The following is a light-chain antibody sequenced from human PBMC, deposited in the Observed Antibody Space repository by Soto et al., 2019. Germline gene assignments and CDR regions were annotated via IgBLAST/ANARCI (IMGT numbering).Light chain of an antibody. V-gene: IGLV5-45*03. Sequence: QTVVTQPSSLSASPGASASLTCTLHSAFNVATYRIYWYQQKPGSPPQYLLRYRSDSDKQQGSGVPSRFSGFKDTSANAGILLISGLQSEDEADYYCLIWHNNAGLFGGGTKLTVL. J-gene: IGLJ3*02. CDR3: LIWHNNAGL. CDR2: YRSDSDK. CDR1: SAFNVATYR.